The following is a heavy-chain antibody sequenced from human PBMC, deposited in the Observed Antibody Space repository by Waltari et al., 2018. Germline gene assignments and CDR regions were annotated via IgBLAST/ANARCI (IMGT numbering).Heavy chain of an antibody. CDR1: GGSISSYY. J-gene: IGHJ4*02. Sequence: QVQLQESGPGLVKPSETLSLTCTVSGGSISSYYWSWIRQPPGKGLEWIGYIYYSGSTNYNPSLKIRVTISVDTSKNQFSLKLSSVTAADTAVYYCARAYGGGAFDYWGQGTLVTVSS. CDR2: IYYSGST. D-gene: IGHD4-17*01. V-gene: IGHV4-59*01. CDR3: ARAYGGGAFDY.